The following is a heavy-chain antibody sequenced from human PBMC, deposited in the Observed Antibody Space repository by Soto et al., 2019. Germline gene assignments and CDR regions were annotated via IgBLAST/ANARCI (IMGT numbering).Heavy chain of an antibody. CDR1: GGSFSGYY. CDR2: INHSGST. Sequence: PSETLSLTCAVYGGSFSGYYWSWIRQPPGKGLEWIREINHSGSTNYNPSLKSRVTISVDTSKNQFSLKLSSVTAADTAVYYCARGHYSSGYYFNWGQGTLVTVSS. D-gene: IGHD3-22*01. J-gene: IGHJ4*02. V-gene: IGHV4-34*01. CDR3: ARGHYSSGYYFN.